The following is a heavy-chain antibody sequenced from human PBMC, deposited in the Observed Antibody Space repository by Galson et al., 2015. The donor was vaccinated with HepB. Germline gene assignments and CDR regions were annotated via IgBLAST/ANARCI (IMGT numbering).Heavy chain of an antibody. CDR2: TYYRSEWYH. V-gene: IGHV6-1*01. Sequence: ISGDSVSTNSAAWNWIRQSPSRGLEWLGRTYYRSEWYHDYAVSVKSRINISPDTSKNQFSLQLNSVTPEDTAVYYCARDQVRYYDFWGRGTLVTVSS. CDR3: ARDQVRYYDF. CDR1: GDSVSTNSAA. J-gene: IGHJ2*01.